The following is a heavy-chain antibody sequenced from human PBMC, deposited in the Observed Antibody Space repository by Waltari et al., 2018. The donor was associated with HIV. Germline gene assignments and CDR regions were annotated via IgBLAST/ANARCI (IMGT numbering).Heavy chain of an antibody. CDR3: ARGMGYGGSAEGFDY. Sequence: QVQLVESGGGVVQPGTSLRLSCAASGFTFSDYGIHWVRQAPGKGLEGGAVISYDGNKRKHADSVKGRFSISRDNSKNTLYLQMNSLRVEDTAVYYCARGMGYGGSAEGFDYWGQGTLVTVSS. D-gene: IGHD5-18*01. CDR1: GFTFSDYG. J-gene: IGHJ4*02. CDR2: ISYDGNKR. V-gene: IGHV3-30*03.